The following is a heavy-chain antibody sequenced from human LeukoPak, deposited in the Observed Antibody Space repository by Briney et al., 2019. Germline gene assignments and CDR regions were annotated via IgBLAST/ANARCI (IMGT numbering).Heavy chain of an antibody. Sequence: GGSLRLSCAASGFTVSSNTVIWVRQAPGKGLEWVSRINTDGSSTSYADSVKGRFTISRDNAKNTLYLQMNSLRAEDTAVYYCARETPRRGETRDGYRWGQGTLVTVSS. V-gene: IGHV3-74*01. J-gene: IGHJ4*02. D-gene: IGHD5-24*01. CDR3: ARETPRRGETRDGYR. CDR2: INTDGSST. CDR1: GFTVSSNT.